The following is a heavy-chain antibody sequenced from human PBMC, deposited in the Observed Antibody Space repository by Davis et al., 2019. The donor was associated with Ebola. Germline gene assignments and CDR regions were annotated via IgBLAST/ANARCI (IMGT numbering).Heavy chain of an antibody. Sequence: SVKVSCKASGGTFSSYAISWVRQAPGQGLEWMGGIIPIFGTANYAQKFQGRVTITADKSTSTAYMELSSLRSEDTAVYYCATVLGELPGGTYYYGMDVWGQGTTVTVSS. V-gene: IGHV1-69*06. CDR3: ATVLGELPGGTYYYGMDV. D-gene: IGHD3-16*01. CDR1: GGTFSSYA. J-gene: IGHJ6*02. CDR2: IIPIFGTA.